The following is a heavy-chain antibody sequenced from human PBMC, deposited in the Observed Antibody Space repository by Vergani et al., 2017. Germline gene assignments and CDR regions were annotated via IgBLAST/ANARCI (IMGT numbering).Heavy chain of an antibody. CDR3: ARDGWELLDYFYYMDV. Sequence: VQLVESGGGLVQRGGSLRLSCTASGFTFSNYWMQWVRQAPGKGLMWVSRINSDGDSTSYADSVKGRFTISRDNAKNTLYLQMDSLRAEDTAVYYCARDGWELLDYFYYMDVWGKGTTVTVSS. CDR2: INSDGDST. J-gene: IGHJ6*03. CDR1: GFTFSNYW. V-gene: IGHV3-74*01. D-gene: IGHD1-26*01.